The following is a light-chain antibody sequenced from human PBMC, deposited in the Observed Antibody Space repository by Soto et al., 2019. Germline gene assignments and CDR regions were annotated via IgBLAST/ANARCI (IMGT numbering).Light chain of an antibody. Sequence: ENVLTQSPGTLSLSPGERATLSCRASQSVSSIFLAWYQQKPGQAPRLLIYGTSSRASGIPDRFSGVGSGTDFTLTISRLEPEDFAVYYCQQYGSTPITFGQGTRLEI. V-gene: IGKV3-20*01. CDR1: QSVSSIF. CDR2: GTS. CDR3: QQYGSTPIT. J-gene: IGKJ5*01.